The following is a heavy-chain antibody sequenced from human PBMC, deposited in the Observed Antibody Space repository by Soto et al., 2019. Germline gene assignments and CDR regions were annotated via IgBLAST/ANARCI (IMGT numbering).Heavy chain of an antibody. V-gene: IGHV3-30*18. CDR2: VLYDGRNK. Sequence: GGSLRLSCAASGFTFSSYGMHWVRQAQGKGLEWVAVVLYDGRNKYYADSVKGRFTISRDNSKNTVYLQMNSLRAEDTAVYYCAKAGYYDSSGYYELDYWGQGTLVTVSS. D-gene: IGHD3-22*01. CDR3: AKAGYYDSSGYYELDY. CDR1: GFTFSSYG. J-gene: IGHJ4*02.